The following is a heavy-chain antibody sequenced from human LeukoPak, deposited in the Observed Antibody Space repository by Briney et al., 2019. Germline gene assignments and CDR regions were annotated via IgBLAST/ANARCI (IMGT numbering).Heavy chain of an antibody. Sequence: SETLSLTCAVYGGSFSGYYWSWIRQPPGKGLEWIGTIYYSGSTYYNPSLKTRLTISVDTSKNQFSLNVTSVTATDTAVYYCARHLFGSGYYPDYWGQGTLVTVSS. V-gene: IGHV4-34*01. J-gene: IGHJ4*02. CDR1: GGSFSGYY. D-gene: IGHD3-22*01. CDR2: IYYSGST. CDR3: ARHLFGSGYYPDY.